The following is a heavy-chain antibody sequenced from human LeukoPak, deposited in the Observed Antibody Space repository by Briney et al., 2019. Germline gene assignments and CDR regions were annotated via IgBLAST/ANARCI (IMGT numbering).Heavy chain of an antibody. V-gene: IGHV3-30*02. CDR3: ARGDYYYDSSGYYYFGY. Sequence: GGSLRLSCAASGFTFSDYGMNWVRQTPGKGLEGLAFIQNDGGNTFYADSVKGRFTISRDNSKNTLHLQMNSLRAEDTAVYYCARGDYYYDSSGYYYFGYWGQGTLVTVSS. D-gene: IGHD3-22*01. CDR2: IQNDGGNT. J-gene: IGHJ4*02. CDR1: GFTFSDYG.